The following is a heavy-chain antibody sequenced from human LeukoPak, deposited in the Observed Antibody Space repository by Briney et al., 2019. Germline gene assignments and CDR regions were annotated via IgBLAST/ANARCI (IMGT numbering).Heavy chain of an antibody. V-gene: IGHV1-69*04. D-gene: IGHD1-26*01. CDR1: GGTFSSYA. J-gene: IGHJ4*02. CDR3: ARNLFSGSYYAPFDY. Sequence: SVKVSCKASGGTFSSYAISWVRQAPGQGLEWMGRIIPILGIANYAQKFQGRVTITTDKSTSTAYMELSSLRSEDTAVYYCARNLFSGSYYAPFDYWGQGTLVTVSS. CDR2: IIPILGIA.